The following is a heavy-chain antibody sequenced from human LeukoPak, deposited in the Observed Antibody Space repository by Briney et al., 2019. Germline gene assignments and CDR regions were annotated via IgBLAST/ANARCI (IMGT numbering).Heavy chain of an antibody. J-gene: IGHJ5*02. V-gene: IGHV4-38-2*01. Sequence: SETLSLTCAVSGYSISSGYYWGWIRQPPGKGLEWIGSIYHSGSTYYNLSLKSRVTISVDTPKNQFSLKLSSVTAADTAVYYCARRYDFSSGWFPHWFDPWGQGTLVTVSS. CDR3: ARRYDFSSGWFPHWFDP. D-gene: IGHD6-19*01. CDR1: GYSISSGYY. CDR2: IYHSGST.